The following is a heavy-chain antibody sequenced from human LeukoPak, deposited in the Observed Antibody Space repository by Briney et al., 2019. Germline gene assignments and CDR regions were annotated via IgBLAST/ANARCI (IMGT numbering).Heavy chain of an antibody. CDR3: ATRYYCSSTSCPY. Sequence: ASXKVSCKVSGYTFTDYYMHWVPQAPGKGLEWMGLVDPEDGETIYAEKFQGRVTITADTSTDTAYMELSSLRSEDTAVYYCATRYYCSSTSCPYWGQGTLVTVSS. CDR1: GYTFTDYY. J-gene: IGHJ4*02. D-gene: IGHD2-2*01. V-gene: IGHV1-69-2*01. CDR2: VDPEDGET.